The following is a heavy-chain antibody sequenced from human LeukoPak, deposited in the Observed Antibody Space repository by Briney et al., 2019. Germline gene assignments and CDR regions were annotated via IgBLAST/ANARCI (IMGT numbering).Heavy chain of an antibody. CDR2: FDPEDGET. CDR3: ATAPAYYYDSSGYSPSPDY. D-gene: IGHD3-22*01. V-gene: IGHV1-24*01. CDR1: GYTLTELS. Sequence: ASVKVSCKVSGYTLTELSMHWVRQAPGKGLEWMGGFDPEDGETIYAQKFQGRVTMTEDTSTDTAYMELSSLRSEDTAVYYCATAPAYYYDSSGYSPSPDYWGQGTLVTVSS. J-gene: IGHJ4*02.